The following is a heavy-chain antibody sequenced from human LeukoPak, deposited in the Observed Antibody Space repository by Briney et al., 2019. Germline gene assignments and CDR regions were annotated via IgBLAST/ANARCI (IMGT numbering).Heavy chain of an antibody. CDR1: GDSISTSIYY. V-gene: IGHV4-39*01. J-gene: IGHJ3*02. Sequence: SEALSLTCTVSGDSISTSIYYWGWIRQSPGKGLEWIGSLFYRGNTYYNPSLKSRVTISVDTSKNQFSLKLSSVTAADTAVYYCAGMVPDAFDIWGQGTMVTVSS. CDR2: LFYRGNT. CDR3: AGMVPDAFDI. D-gene: IGHD3-10*01.